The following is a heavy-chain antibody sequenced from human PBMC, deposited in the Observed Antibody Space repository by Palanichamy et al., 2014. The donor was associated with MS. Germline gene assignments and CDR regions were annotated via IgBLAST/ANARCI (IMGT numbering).Heavy chain of an antibody. D-gene: IGHD6-19*01. J-gene: IGHJ4*02. Sequence: QLQLQESGPGLVKPSETLSLTCTVSGGSISSSSYYWGWIRQPPGKGLEWIGSIYYSGSTYYNPSLKSRVTISVDTSKNQFSLKLSSVTAADTAVYYCARLRREQWLFMMVLGYFDYWGQGTLVTVSS. CDR2: IYYSGST. CDR3: ARLRREQWLFMMVLGYFDY. CDR1: GGSISSSSYY. V-gene: IGHV4-39*01.